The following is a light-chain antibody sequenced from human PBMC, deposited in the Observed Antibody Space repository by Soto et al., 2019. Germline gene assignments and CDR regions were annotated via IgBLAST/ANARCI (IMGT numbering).Light chain of an antibody. V-gene: IGLV1-40*01. CDR2: GDS. CDR3: QSYDRSLSGVI. Sequence: QSVLTQPPSVSGTPGQRVTISCTGSSSNIGAGYGVHWYIQLPGTAPKLLVYGDSNRPSGVPDRFSGSKSDTSASLAITGLQSEDEADYYCQSYDRSLSGVIFGGGTKVTVL. CDR1: SSNIGAGYG. J-gene: IGLJ2*01.